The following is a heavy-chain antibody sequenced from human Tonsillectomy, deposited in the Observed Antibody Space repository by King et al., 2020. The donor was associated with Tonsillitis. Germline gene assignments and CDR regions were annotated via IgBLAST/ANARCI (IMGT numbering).Heavy chain of an antibody. CDR1: GFTFSNYW. Sequence: DVQLVESGGGLVQPGGSLRLSCAASGFTFSNYWMSWVRQAPGKGLEWVANIKQDGSERYYVDSVKGRFTISRDSAKNSLSLQMNSLRAEDTAVYYCARGGSWYNDAFDMWGQGTMFTVSS. V-gene: IGHV3-7*03. D-gene: IGHD6-13*01. CDR3: ARGGSWYNDAFDM. J-gene: IGHJ3*02. CDR2: IKQDGSER.